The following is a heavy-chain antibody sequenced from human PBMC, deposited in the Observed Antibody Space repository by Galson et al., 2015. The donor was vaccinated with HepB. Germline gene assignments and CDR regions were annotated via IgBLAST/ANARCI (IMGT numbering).Heavy chain of an antibody. V-gene: IGHV1-2*02. CDR2: INPNSGGT. J-gene: IGHJ3*02. Sequence: SVKVSCKASGYIFTGYYMHWVRQAPGQGLEWMGWINPNSGGTNFAQKLQGRVTMTRDTSISTAYMELSRLRSDDTAVYYCARDLWRAGYCSSTSCSGDAFDIWGQGTMVTVSS. CDR1: GYIFTGYY. CDR3: ARDLWRAGYCSSTSCSGDAFDI. D-gene: IGHD2-2*01.